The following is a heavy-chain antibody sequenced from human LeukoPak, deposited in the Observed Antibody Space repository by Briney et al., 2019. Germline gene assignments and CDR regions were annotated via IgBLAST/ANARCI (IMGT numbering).Heavy chain of an antibody. CDR1: GASINSDTYY. D-gene: IGHD4/OR15-4a*01. J-gene: IGHJ4*02. CDR3: ARMGAIAGASANVDF. V-gene: IGHV4-39*07. CDR2: HSHSGSA. Sequence: PSETLSLTCTVSGASINSDTYYWGWIRQPPGKGLEWIGTHSHSGSAYYNPSLRSRITMSVDTSKNQFSLRLNSVTTADTAVYYCARMGAIAGASANVDFWGQGTLVTVSS.